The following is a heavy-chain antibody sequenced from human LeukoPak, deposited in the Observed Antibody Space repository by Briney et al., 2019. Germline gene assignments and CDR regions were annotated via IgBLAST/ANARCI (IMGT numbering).Heavy chain of an antibody. Sequence: GEPLKISCKGSGYSFSNYWIGWVRQMPGKGLEWMGIIYPADSDTRYSPSFQGQVTISADKSISTAYLQWSSLKASDTAIYYCARHYHSSGYAFNWFDPWGQGTLVSVSS. CDR2: IYPADSDT. D-gene: IGHD3-22*01. CDR3: ARHYHSSGYAFNWFDP. J-gene: IGHJ5*02. V-gene: IGHV5-51*01. CDR1: GYSFSNYW.